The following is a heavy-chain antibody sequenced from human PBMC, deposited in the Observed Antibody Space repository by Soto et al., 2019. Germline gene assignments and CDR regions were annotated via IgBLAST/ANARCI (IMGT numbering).Heavy chain of an antibody. V-gene: IGHV3-30*18. J-gene: IGHJ4*02. CDR2: ISNDGTYK. CDR3: AKGAHDTPMDFILGV. CDR1: GFTFGSYG. D-gene: IGHD5-18*01. Sequence: HPGGSLRLSCAASGFTFGSYGMHWVRQAPGKRLEWVAVISNDGTYKYYEDSVKGRFTISRDNSKNTLYLQMDSVRVEDTAVYYCAKGAHDTPMDFILGVWGQGTLVTVSS.